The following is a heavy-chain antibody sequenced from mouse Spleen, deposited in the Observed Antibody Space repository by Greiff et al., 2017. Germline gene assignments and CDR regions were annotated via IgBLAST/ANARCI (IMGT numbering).Heavy chain of an antibody. CDR3: ARRNYDYAWFAY. J-gene: IGHJ3*01. Sequence: EVMLVESGGGLVQPGGSLKLSCATSGFTFSDYYMYWVRQTPEKRLEWVAYISNGGGSTYYPDTVKGRFTISRDNAKNTLYLQMSRLKSEDTAMYYCARRNYDYAWFAYWGQGTLVTVSA. CDR1: GFTFSDYY. D-gene: IGHD2-4*01. CDR2: ISNGGGST. V-gene: IGHV5-12*02.